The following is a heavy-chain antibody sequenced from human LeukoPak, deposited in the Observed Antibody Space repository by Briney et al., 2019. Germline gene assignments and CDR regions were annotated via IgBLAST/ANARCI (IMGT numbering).Heavy chain of an antibody. CDR1: GFTFSSYS. Sequence: GGSLRLSCAASGFTFSSYSMNWVRQVPGKGLEWVSSISSSSSYIYYADSVKGRFTISRDNAQNSLYLQMNSLRAEDTAVYYCARGRIAAAATLFYWGQGTLVTVSS. CDR3: ARGRIAAAATLFY. V-gene: IGHV3-21*01. J-gene: IGHJ4*02. CDR2: ISSSSSYI. D-gene: IGHD6-13*01.